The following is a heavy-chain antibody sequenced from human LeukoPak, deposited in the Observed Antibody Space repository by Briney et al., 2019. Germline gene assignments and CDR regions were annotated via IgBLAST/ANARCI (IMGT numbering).Heavy chain of an antibody. CDR2: ISGSGGST. J-gene: IGHJ6*02. CDR3: AKGVAVAGRSYYYYGMDV. CDR1: GFTSSYA. V-gene: IGHV3-23*01. Sequence: PGGSLRLSCAASGFTSSYAMSWVRQAPGKGLEWISAISGSGGSTFYADSVKGRFTISRDNSKNTLYLQMNSLRAEDTAVYYCAKGVAVAGRSYYYYGMDVWGQGTTVTVSS. D-gene: IGHD6-19*01.